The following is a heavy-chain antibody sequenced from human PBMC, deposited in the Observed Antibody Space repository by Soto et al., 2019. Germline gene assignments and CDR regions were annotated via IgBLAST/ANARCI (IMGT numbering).Heavy chain of an antibody. D-gene: IGHD1-20*01. Sequence: SETLSLTCAVSGGSISGSYYYWAWLRQSPGKGPEWIGSVFYTGFTSYNPSLESRVSVSVDTSKSQFSLKLSAVTAADTAVYDCATSQKGYNWNYFDHWGQGALVTVSS. V-gene: IGHV4-39*01. J-gene: IGHJ4*02. CDR3: ATSQKGYNWNYFDH. CDR2: VFYTGFT. CDR1: GGSISGSYYY.